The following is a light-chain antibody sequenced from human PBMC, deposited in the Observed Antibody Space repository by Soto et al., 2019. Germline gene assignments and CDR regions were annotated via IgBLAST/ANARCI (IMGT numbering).Light chain of an antibody. J-gene: IGKJ3*01. V-gene: IGKV1-27*01. CDR3: QKYDSAPFT. CDR1: QGISNY. CDR2: GAS. Sequence: DIQMTQSPSSLSPSVGDRVIITCRASQGISNYLAWYQRKPGKVPNVLIYGASTLQSGVPSRFSGSGSGTDFTLTISSLQPEDVATYYCQKYDSAPFTFGPGTKVDIK.